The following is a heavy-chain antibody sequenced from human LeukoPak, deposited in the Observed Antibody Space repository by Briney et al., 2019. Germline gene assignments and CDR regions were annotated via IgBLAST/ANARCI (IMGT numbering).Heavy chain of an antibody. CDR1: GYTFTSYY. J-gene: IGHJ3*02. CDR2: INPSGGST. D-gene: IGHD1-26*01. Sequence: ASVKVSCKASGYTFTSYYMHWVRQAPGQGLEWMGIINPSGGSTSYAQKFQGRVTMTRDMSTSTVYMELSSLRSEDTAVYYCARDFIVGAPKRAFDIWGQGTMVTVSS. V-gene: IGHV1-46*01. CDR3: ARDFIVGAPKRAFDI.